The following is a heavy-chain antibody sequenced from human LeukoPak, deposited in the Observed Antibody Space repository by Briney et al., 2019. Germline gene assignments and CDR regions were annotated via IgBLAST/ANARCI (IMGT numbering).Heavy chain of an antibody. CDR1: GFTFSSYA. J-gene: IGHJ6*03. Sequence: GRSLRLSCAASGFTFSSYAMHWVRQAPGKGLEWVAVISYDGSNKYYAGSVKGRFTISRDNSKNTLYLQMNSLRAEDTAVYYCARVFDSGSQAYFYYMDVWGKGTTVTIFS. V-gene: IGHV3-30*04. CDR3: ARVFDSGSQAYFYYMDV. CDR2: ISYDGSNK. D-gene: IGHD3-10*01.